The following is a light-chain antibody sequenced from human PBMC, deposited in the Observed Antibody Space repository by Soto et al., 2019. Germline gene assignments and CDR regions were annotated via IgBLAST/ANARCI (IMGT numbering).Light chain of an antibody. CDR2: DAS. CDR1: QTVRNNY. CDR3: QQYGSF. J-gene: IGKJ4*01. Sequence: EFVLTQSPGTLSLSPWERATLSCRASQTVRNNYLAWYQQKPGQAPRLLIYDASSRATGIPDRFSGGGSGTDFTLTISRLEPEDFAVYYCQQYGSFFGGGTKVDIK. V-gene: IGKV3-20*01.